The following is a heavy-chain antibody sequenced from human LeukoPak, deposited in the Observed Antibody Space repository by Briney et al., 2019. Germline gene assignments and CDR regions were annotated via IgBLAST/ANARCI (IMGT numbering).Heavy chain of an antibody. CDR2: ISSSGTYL. V-gene: IGHV3-21*04. CDR1: RFTFTTYS. D-gene: IGHD2-15*01. Sequence: GGSLRLSCAASRFTFTTYSMNWVRQAPGKGLEWVSSISSSGTYLYYADSVKGRFTISRDNAKNSLSLQMNSLRAEDTAVYYCARRAGSYSHSYDYWGQGTLVTVSS. CDR3: ARRAGSYSHSYDY. J-gene: IGHJ4*02.